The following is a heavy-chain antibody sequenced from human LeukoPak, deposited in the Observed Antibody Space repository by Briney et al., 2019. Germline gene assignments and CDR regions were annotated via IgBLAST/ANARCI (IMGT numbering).Heavy chain of an antibody. CDR2: ISYDGSNK. J-gene: IGHJ6*02. CDR1: GFTFSSYA. V-gene: IGHV3-30-3*01. Sequence: GGSLRLSCAASGFTFSSYAMHWVRQAPGKGLEWVAVISYDGSNKYYADSVKGRFTISRDNAKNSLYLQMNSLRAEDTAVYYCASLIAAAGTGYYYGMDVWGQGTTVTVSS. D-gene: IGHD6-13*01. CDR3: ASLIAAAGTGYYYGMDV.